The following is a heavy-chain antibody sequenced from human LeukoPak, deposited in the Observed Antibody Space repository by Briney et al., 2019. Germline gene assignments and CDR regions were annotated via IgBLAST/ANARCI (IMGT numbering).Heavy chain of an antibody. J-gene: IGHJ4*02. CDR1: GGTFSSYA. CDR2: IIPIFGTA. V-gene: IGHV1-69*06. Sequence: SVKVSCKASGGTFSSYAISWVRQAPGQGLEWMGGIIPIFGTANYAQEFQGRVTITADKSTSTAYMELSSLRSEDTAVYYCARSRGYSYGDFDYWGQGTLVTVSS. CDR3: ARSRGYSYGDFDY. D-gene: IGHD5-18*01.